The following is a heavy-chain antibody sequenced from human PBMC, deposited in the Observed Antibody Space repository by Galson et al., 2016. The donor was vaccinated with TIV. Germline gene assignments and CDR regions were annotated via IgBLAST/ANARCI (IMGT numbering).Heavy chain of an antibody. V-gene: IGHV1-2*02. D-gene: IGHD7-27*01. Sequence: SVKVSCKASGYIFINYYIHCVRQAPGQGLEWLGWFNPDSGATQYAQKFQGRVTMTRDTSISTAYMELRRLISDDTAVYYCARVNWARAFDYWGQGTQVTVSS. J-gene: IGHJ4*02. CDR2: FNPDSGAT. CDR3: ARVNWARAFDY. CDR1: GYIFINYY.